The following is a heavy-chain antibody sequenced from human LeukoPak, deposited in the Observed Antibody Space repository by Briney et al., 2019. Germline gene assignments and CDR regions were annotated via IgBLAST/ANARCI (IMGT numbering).Heavy chain of an antibody. CDR1: GYSFNYYW. CDR3: ARQDGSGIYYFDY. D-gene: IGHD3-10*01. V-gene: IGHV5-51*01. CDR2: IHPGNSDT. Sequence: PGESLKISGKGSGYSFNYYWIAWVREMPGGGLEWMGIIHPGNSDTRYSPSFQGQVTISADKSITTAYLQWSSLKASDTAVYYCARQDGSGIYYFDYWGQGTLVTVSS. J-gene: IGHJ4*02.